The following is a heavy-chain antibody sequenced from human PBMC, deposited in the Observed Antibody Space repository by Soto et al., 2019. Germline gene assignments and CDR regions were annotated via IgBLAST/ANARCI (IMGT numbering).Heavy chain of an antibody. J-gene: IGHJ4*02. V-gene: IGHV6-1*01. CDR3: ARDQGIVGATPFDY. D-gene: IGHD1-26*01. CDR1: GDSVSSNSAA. CDR2: TYYRSKWYN. Sequence: SQTLSLTCAISGDSVSSNSAAWNWIRQSPSRGLEWLGRTYYRSKWYNDYAVSVKSRIAINPDTSKNQFSLQLDSVTPEDTAVYYCARDQGIVGATPFDYWGQGTRVTVSS.